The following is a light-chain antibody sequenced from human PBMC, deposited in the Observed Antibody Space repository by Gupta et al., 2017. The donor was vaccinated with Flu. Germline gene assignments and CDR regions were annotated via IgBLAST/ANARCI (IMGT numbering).Light chain of an antibody. J-gene: IGLJ2*01. CDR3: SSYTSDSTPV. CDR1: SSDVGGYNY. Sequence: SITISCTGTSSDVGGYNYVSWYQQHPGKAPKLMIYDVSDRPSGVSNRFSGSKSGNTASLTISGLQAEDEADYYCSSYTSDSTPVFGGGTKLTVL. CDR2: DVS. V-gene: IGLV2-14*03.